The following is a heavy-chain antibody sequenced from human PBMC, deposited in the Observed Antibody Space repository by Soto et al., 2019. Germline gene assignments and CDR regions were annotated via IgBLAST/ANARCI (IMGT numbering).Heavy chain of an antibody. CDR1: GASISSGNW. D-gene: IGHD3-10*01. Sequence: QVQLQESGPGLVKPSVTLSLTCAVSGASISSGNWWSWVRQPPGKGLEWIGKIYHSGSTNYNPSLKSRVNISVDKSRNLFSLNLSSVTAADTAVYYCAIVLYDSGRRPDYWGQGTLVTVSS. V-gene: IGHV4-4*02. CDR3: AIVLYDSGRRPDY. J-gene: IGHJ4*02. CDR2: IYHSGST.